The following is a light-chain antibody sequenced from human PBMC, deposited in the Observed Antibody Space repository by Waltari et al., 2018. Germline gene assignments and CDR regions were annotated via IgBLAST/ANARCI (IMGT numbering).Light chain of an antibody. CDR3: QHYVSLPVT. V-gene: IGKV3-20*01. CDR2: GQS. Sequence: EIVLTQSPGTLSLSPGERATLSCRARQGVSRALAWYQQNPGQAPRPLIYGQSNRATGIPDRFSGSGSGTDFSLIISRLEPEDFAVYYCQHYVSLPVTFGQGTKVEIK. CDR1: QGVSRA. J-gene: IGKJ1*01.